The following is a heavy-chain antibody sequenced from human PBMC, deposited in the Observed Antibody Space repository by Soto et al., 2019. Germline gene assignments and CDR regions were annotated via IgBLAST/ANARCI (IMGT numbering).Heavy chain of an antibody. CDR3: ARGRSVAGTQYYYYGMDV. CDR1: GFTFSSYG. CDR2: IWYDGSNK. D-gene: IGHD6-19*01. J-gene: IGHJ6*02. Sequence: GGCLRLSCAASGFTFSSYGMHWVRQAPGKGLEWVAVIWYDGSNKYYADSVKGRFTISRDNSKNTLYLQMNSLRAEDTAVYYCARGRSVAGTQYYYYGMDVWGQGTTVTVSS. V-gene: IGHV3-33*01.